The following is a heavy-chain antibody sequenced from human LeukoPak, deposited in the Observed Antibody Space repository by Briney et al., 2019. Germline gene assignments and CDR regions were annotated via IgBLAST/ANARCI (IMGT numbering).Heavy chain of an antibody. J-gene: IGHJ5*02. D-gene: IGHD1-26*01. CDR1: VGSISSYY. CDR2: IYYSGST. CDR3: ARSPAGESWFDP. Sequence: SETLSLTCTVSVGSISSYYWLWIRQPQGKGPEWIGYIYYSGSTNYNPSPKTRVTISVDTSKNQFSLKLSSVTAADTAVYYCARSPAGESWFDPWGQGTLVTVSS. V-gene: IGHV4-59*08.